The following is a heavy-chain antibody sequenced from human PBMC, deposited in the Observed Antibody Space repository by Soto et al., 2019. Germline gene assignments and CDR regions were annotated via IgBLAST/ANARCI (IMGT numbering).Heavy chain of an antibody. CDR3: AFSWNALAVTTFDY. V-gene: IGHV4-59*03. D-gene: IGHD4-17*01. J-gene: IGHJ4*02. Sequence: PSETLSLTCSVSSTSIVTYCGSWIRQSPGEGLEWIGYIYDRGNTDYNPSLRSRVTMSVDTSKSQFSMHLRSVTTADTAVYYCAFSWNALAVTTFDYWGQGIQVTVSS. CDR2: IYDRGNT. CDR1: STSIVTYC.